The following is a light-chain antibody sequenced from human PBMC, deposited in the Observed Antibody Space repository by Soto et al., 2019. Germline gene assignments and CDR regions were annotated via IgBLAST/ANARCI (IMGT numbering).Light chain of an antibody. CDR1: SSDVGAYIY. J-gene: IGLJ1*01. Sequence: QSVLAQPASVSGSPGQSITISCTGTSSDVGAYIYVSWYQHHPGKAPKVMIYEVTNRPSGVSDRFSGSKSGNTASLTISGLQAEDDTDYYYCSYTRSRPYVFGTGPKATVL. CDR2: EVT. V-gene: IGLV2-14*01. CDR3: CSYTRSRPYV.